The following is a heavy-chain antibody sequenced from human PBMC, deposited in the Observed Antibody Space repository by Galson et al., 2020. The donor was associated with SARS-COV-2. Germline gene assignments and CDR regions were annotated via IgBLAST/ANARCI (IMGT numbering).Heavy chain of an antibody. CDR1: GASVSSGSYY. D-gene: IGHD6-13*01. J-gene: IGHJ4*02. CDR2: IYNSDNT. CDR3: ARGNADSSVAAAGTPGY. Sequence: SETLSLTCTVSGASVSSGSYYWSWIRQPPGKGLEWIGYIYNSDNTKYHPSLKSRLLISIDTSKNQFSLKLNSVTAADTAVYFCARGNADSSVAAAGTPGYWGRGALVTVSS. V-gene: IGHV4-61*01.